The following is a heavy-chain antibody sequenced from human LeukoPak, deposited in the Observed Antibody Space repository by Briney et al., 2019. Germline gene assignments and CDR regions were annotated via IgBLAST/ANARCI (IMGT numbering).Heavy chain of an antibody. D-gene: IGHD2-2*01. CDR3: ARDQIVVVPAAMCSGSCYYYYGMDV. CDR2: ISSSSSYI. CDR1: GFTFSSYS. Sequence: PGGSLRLSCAASGFTFSSYSMNWVRQAPGKGLEWVSSISSSSSYIYYAGSVKGRFTISRDNAKNSLYLQMNSLRAEDTAVYYCARDQIVVVPAAMCSGSCYYYYGMDVWGQGTTVTVSS. V-gene: IGHV3-21*01. J-gene: IGHJ6*02.